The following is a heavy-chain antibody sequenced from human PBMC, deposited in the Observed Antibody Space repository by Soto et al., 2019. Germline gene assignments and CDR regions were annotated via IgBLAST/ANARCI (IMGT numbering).Heavy chain of an antibody. D-gene: IGHD2-15*01. CDR2: TFIFDDNL. J-gene: IGHJ3*01. Sequence: EEQLVESGGGLVKPGGSLRLSCAASGFTFTSYSIIWVRQVPGKRLEWLSSTFIFDDNLYYADSVKGRFTISRDNSKTSLYLQMNSLRAEDTGVYYCATEQRYCGGGFCFRSAFDLWGQGTVVTVS. CDR1: GFTFTSYS. V-gene: IGHV3-21*01. CDR3: ATEQRYCGGGFCFRSAFDL.